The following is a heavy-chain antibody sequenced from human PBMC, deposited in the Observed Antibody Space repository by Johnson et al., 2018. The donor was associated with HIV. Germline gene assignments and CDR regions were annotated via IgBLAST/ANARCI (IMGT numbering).Heavy chain of an antibody. D-gene: IGHD1-26*01. CDR1: GFAFSSYT. Sequence: QVQLVESGGGVVQPGRSLRLSCAASGFAFSSYTLHWVRQAPGKGLEWVAVISYDGSNTYYADSVKGRFTISRDNAKNSLYLQMNSLRAEDTAWYYCARDRDLGRAFDIWGQGTRVTVSS. CDR3: ARDRDLGRAFDI. V-gene: IGHV3-30*04. J-gene: IGHJ3*02. CDR2: ISYDGSNT.